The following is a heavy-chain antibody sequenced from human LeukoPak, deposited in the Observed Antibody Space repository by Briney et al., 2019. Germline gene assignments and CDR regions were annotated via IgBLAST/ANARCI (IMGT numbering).Heavy chain of an antibody. D-gene: IGHD7-27*01. CDR2: INPNSGGT. CDR1: GYTFTGYY. Sequence: ASVKVSCKASGYTFTGYYMYWVRQAPGQGLEWMGRINPNSGGTNYAQKFQGRVTMTRDTSISTAYMELSRLRSDDTAVYYCARGTGDPGYFDYWGQGTLVTVSS. CDR3: ARGTGDPGYFDY. J-gene: IGHJ4*02. V-gene: IGHV1-2*06.